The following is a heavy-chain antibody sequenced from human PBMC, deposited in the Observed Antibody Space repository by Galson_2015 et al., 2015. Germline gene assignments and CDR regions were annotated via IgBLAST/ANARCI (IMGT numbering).Heavy chain of an antibody. J-gene: IGHJ4*02. CDR3: ARGQRSSWFAGDS. CDR1: GYTFIGYD. Sequence: SVKVSCKASGYTFIGYDINWVRQATGQGLEWMGWMNPNTGNTGYAQKFQGRVTMTRNTSINTAYMELACLRSEDTAVYYCARGQRSSWFAGDSWGQGTLVSVSS. D-gene: IGHD3-10*01. V-gene: IGHV1-8*01. CDR2: MNPNTGNT.